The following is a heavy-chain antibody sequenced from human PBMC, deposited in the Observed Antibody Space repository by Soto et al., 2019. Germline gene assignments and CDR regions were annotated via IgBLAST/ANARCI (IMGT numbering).Heavy chain of an antibody. CDR1: GYTFTSYG. CDR2: INAANGDT. Sequence: GASVKVSCKASGYTFTSYGIHWVRQAPGQRLEWMGWINAANGDTKYSPKFQGRVTITRDTSTRTAYMELRSLRSDDTAVYYCAREVYSGYDLLLPDYWGQGTLVTVSS. D-gene: IGHD5-12*01. J-gene: IGHJ4*02. CDR3: AREVYSGYDLLLPDY. V-gene: IGHV1-3*01.